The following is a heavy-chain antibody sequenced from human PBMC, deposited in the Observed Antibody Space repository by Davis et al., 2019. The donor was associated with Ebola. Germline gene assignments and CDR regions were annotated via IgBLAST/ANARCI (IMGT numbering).Heavy chain of an antibody. CDR3: AREGYSSSYAFFDY. D-gene: IGHD6-6*01. V-gene: IGHV3-7*03. Sequence: GESLKISCAASGFTFSDYYMSWIRQAPGKGLEWVANIKYDGSEKYYVDSVKGRFSTSRDNAKNSVFLEMNSLRAEDTAVYYCAREGYSSSYAFFDYWGQGTLVTVSS. J-gene: IGHJ4*02. CDR1: GFTFSDYY. CDR2: IKYDGSEK.